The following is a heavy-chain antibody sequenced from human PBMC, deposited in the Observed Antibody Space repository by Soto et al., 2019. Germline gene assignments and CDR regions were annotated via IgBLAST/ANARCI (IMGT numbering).Heavy chain of an antibody. V-gene: IGHV1-46*03. J-gene: IGHJ4*02. Sequence: QVQLVQSGAEVKKPGASVKVSCTASGYTFTSYYMHWVRQAPGQGLEWMGIINTSGGSTSYAQKFQGRVTMTRDTSTSTVYMELSSLKSEDTAVYYCARDTELSALSSWQWLDYWGQGTLVTGSS. CDR3: ARDTELSALSSWQWLDY. D-gene: IGHD6-19*01. CDR2: INTSGGST. CDR1: GYTFTSYY.